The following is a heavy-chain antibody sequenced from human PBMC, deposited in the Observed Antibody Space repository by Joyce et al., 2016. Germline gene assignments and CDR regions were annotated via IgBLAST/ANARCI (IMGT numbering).Heavy chain of an antibody. D-gene: IGHD3-16*01. Sequence: QLVVSGGGVVTPGGSLRLSCEASGSTFSSSSMSWFRQGPGEGLEWVGAISGTSYYIFHAETVRGRFTVSRDNAKKTLYLQMNSLRAEDSAVFYCARGGISYYYAMDVWGQGTTVTVSS. CDR1: GSTFSSSS. CDR2: ISGTSYYI. CDR3: ARGGISYYYAMDV. J-gene: IGHJ6*02. V-gene: IGHV3-21*01.